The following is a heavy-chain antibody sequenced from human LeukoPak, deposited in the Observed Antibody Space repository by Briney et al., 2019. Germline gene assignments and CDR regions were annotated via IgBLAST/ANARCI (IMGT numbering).Heavy chain of an antibody. CDR1: AFTFNNYW. CDR2: I. V-gene: IGHV3-74*01. Sequence: GGSLRLSCVASAFTFNNYWMHWVRQAPGKGLVWVSRINADSVRGRFTISRDNAKNTVYLQMNSLRTEDTAVYYCARGLPNYYGMDVWGQGTTVTVPS. J-gene: IGHJ6*02. CDR3: ARGLPNYYGMDV.